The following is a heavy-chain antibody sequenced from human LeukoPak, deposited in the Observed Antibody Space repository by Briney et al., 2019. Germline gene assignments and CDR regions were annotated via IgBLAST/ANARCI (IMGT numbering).Heavy chain of an antibody. CDR1: GFTFDDYA. CDR3: ARDYTVVKAFDI. D-gene: IGHD4-23*01. V-gene: IGHV3-9*01. J-gene: IGHJ3*02. Sequence: PGGSLRLSCAASGFTFDDYAMHWVRQAPGKGLEWVSGISWNSGSIGYADSVKGRFTISRDNSKNTLYLQMNSLRAEDTAVYYCARDYTVVKAFDIWGQGTMVTVSP. CDR2: ISWNSGSI.